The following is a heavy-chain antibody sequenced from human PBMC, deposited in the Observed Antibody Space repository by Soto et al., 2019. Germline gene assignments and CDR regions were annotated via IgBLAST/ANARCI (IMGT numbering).Heavy chain of an antibody. V-gene: IGHV3-33*01. Sequence: QVQLVESGGGVVQPGRSLRLSCAASGFTFSSYGMHWVRQAPGKGLEWVAVIWYDGSNKYYADSVKGRFTISRDNSKNTLYLQMNSLRAEDTAVYYCASAPVYCGGDCYMGVGAFDIWGQGTMATVSS. CDR3: ASAPVYCGGDCYMGVGAFDI. D-gene: IGHD2-21*02. J-gene: IGHJ3*02. CDR1: GFTFSSYG. CDR2: IWYDGSNK.